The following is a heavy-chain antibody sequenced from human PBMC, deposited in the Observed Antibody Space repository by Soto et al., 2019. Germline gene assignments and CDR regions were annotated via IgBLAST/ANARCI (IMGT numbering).Heavy chain of an antibody. J-gene: IGHJ4*02. V-gene: IGHV3-23*01. CDR2: TSGSGDTT. Sequence: EVQLLESGGGLRQPGGSLRLSCAVSGFIFSNYGMSWVRQAPGKGLEWVSATSGSGDTTYYADSVKGRFTISRDNSKNTLYVQMNSLRAEDTAVYYCANDLGYDGSGIEIWGQGTLVTVSP. D-gene: IGHD3-10*01. CDR1: GFIFSNYG. CDR3: ANDLGYDGSGIEI.